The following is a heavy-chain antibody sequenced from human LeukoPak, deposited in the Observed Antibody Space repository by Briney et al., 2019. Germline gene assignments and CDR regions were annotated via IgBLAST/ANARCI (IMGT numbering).Heavy chain of an antibody. CDR3: ARGSLRLVNYDRSRRFDY. D-gene: IGHD3-22*01. J-gene: IGHJ4*02. Sequence: PGRSLRLSCAASGFTFSSYAMHWVRQAPGKGLEWVAVISYDGSNKYYADSVKGRFTISRDNSKNTLYLQMNSLRAEDTAVYYCARGSLRLVNYDRSRRFDYWGQGTLVTVSS. V-gene: IGHV3-30-3*01. CDR2: ISYDGSNK. CDR1: GFTFSSYA.